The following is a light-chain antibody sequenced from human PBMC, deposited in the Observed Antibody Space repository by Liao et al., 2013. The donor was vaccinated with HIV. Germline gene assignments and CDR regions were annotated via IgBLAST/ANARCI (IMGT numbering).Light chain of an antibody. CDR3: QVWDRSSDHHYV. J-gene: IGLJ1*01. Sequence: SYVLTQSPSVSVAPGKTARITCGGNNIGSKSVHWYQQKPGQAPVLVIYYDSDRPSGIPERFSGSNSGNTATLTISRVEAGDEADYYCQVWDRSSDHHYVFGPGTQVTVL. CDR2: YDS. CDR1: NIGSKS. V-gene: IGLV3-21*04.